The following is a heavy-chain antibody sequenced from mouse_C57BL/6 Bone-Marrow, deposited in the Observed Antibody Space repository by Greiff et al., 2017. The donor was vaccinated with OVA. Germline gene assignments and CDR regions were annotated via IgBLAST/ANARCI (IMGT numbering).Heavy chain of an antibody. D-gene: IGHD1-1*01. CDR1: GYTFTEYT. CDR3: ARHERYGSSFYYFDY. CDR2: FYPGSGSI. J-gene: IGHJ2*01. V-gene: IGHV1-62-2*01. Sequence: VKLMESGAELVKPGASVKLSCKASGYTFTEYTIHWVKQRSGQGLEWIGWFYPGSGSIKYNEKFKDKATLTADKSSSTVYMELSRLTSEDSAVYFCARHERYGSSFYYFDYWGQGTTLTVSS.